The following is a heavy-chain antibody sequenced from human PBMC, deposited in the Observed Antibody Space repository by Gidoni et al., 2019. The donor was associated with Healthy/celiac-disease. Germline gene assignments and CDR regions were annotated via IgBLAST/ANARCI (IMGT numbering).Heavy chain of an antibody. J-gene: IGHJ4*02. D-gene: IGHD1-26*01. CDR3: AKTLVGASLFDY. CDR2: ISGSGGST. V-gene: IGHV3-23*01. Sequence: EVQLLESGGGLVQPGGSLSLSCAASGFTFSSYAMSWVRQAPGKGLEWVSAISGSGGSTYYADSVKGRFTISRDNSKNTLYLQMNSLRAEDTAVYYCAKTLVGASLFDYWGQGTLVTVSS. CDR1: GFTFSSYA.